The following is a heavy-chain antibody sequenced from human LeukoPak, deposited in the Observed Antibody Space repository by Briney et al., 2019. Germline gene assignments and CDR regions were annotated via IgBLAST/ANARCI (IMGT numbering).Heavy chain of an antibody. V-gene: IGHV4-34*01. CDR1: GGSFSGAY. J-gene: IGHJ3*02. CDR3: ARWMVGDAFDI. Sequence: SETLSLTCAVYGGSFSGAYWNWIRQPPGKGLEWIGEINHSGSTTYNPSLKSRVTISVDTSKNQFSLKLSSVTAADTAVYYCARWMVGDAFDIWGQGTMVTVSS. CDR2: INHSGST. D-gene: IGHD3-10*01.